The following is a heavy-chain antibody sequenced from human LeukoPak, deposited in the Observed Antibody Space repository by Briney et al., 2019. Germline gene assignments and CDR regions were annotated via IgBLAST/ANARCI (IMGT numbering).Heavy chain of an antibody. CDR3: ARDIGIVGAIDY. Sequence: SEILSLTCTVSGGSISSGDYYWSWIRQPPGKGLEWIGYIYYSGSTYYNPSLKSRVTISVDTSKNQFSLKLSSVTAADTAVYYCARDIGIVGAIDYWGQGTLVTVSS. D-gene: IGHD1-26*01. CDR2: IYYSGST. CDR1: GGSISSGDYY. V-gene: IGHV4-30-4*01. J-gene: IGHJ4*02.